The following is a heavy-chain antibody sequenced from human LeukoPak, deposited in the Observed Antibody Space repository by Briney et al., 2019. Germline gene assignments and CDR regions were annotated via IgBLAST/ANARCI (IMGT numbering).Heavy chain of an antibody. V-gene: IGHV3-30-3*01. J-gene: IGHJ6*02. Sequence: PGRSLRLSCAASGFIFSSYAVHWVRQAPGKGLEWVALTSYDGGSQYYADFVKGRFTISRDNSKNTLYLQMNSLRGEDTAVYYRARDDVATMVRGTGMDVWGQGTTVTVSS. CDR2: TSYDGGSQ. CDR3: ARDDVATMVRGTGMDV. CDR1: GFIFSSYA. D-gene: IGHD3-10*01.